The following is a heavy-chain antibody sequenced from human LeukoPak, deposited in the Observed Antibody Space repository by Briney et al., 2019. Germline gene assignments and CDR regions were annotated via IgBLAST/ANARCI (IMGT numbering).Heavy chain of an antibody. J-gene: IGHJ5*02. D-gene: IGHD5-12*01. V-gene: IGHV4-38-2*02. CDR1: GYSIGRDYY. CDR3: ARDGGYPTTDEGFDP. CDR2: IFHTGRT. Sequence: SETLSLTCKVSGYSIGRDYYWAWLRQPPGKGLERIGSIFHTGRTVYNPSYESRLTISMDTSKNEFFLRLNSVTAADPAVYFCARDGGYPTTDEGFDPWGLGTLVTVSS.